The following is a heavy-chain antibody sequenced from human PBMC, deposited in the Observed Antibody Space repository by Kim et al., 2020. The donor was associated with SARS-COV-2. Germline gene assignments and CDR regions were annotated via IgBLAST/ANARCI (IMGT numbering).Heavy chain of an antibody. V-gene: IGHV1-24*01. CDR2: FDPEDGET. J-gene: IGHJ3*02. D-gene: IGHD3-10*01. CDR1: GYTLTELS. Sequence: ASVKVSCKVSGYTLTELSMHWVRQAPGKGLEWMGGFDPEDGETIYAQKFQGRVTMTEDTSTDTAYMELSSLRSEDTAVYYCATGVFLVRGGHDAFDIWGQGTMVTVSS. CDR3: ATGVFLVRGGHDAFDI.